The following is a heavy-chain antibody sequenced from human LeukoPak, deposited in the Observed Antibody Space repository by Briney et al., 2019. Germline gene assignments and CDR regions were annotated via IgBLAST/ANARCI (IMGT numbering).Heavy chain of an antibody. Sequence: PGGSLRLSCVVSGLISTTYWMNWVRQAPGKGLEWVANINQDGSDKHYVGSVKGRFSVSGDYAKKSLYPQMNNLRDDDTAVYYCAVGSGWLSDSWSQGALVTVSS. CDR1: GLISTTYW. V-gene: IGHV3-7*03. D-gene: IGHD6-19*01. J-gene: IGHJ4*02. CDR2: INQDGSDK. CDR3: AVGSGWLSDS.